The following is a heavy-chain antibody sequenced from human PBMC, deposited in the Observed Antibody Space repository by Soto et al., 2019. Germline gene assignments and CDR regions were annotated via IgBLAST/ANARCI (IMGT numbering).Heavy chain of an antibody. Sequence: ASVKVSCKASGYTFTSYDINWVRQATGQGLEWMGWMNPNSGNTGYAQKFQGRVTMTRNTSISTAYMELSSLRSEDTAVYYCARGLQNYDSGGNYYYGMDVWSQGTTVTVSS. D-gene: IGHD3-3*01. J-gene: IGHJ6*02. CDR3: ARGLQNYDSGGNYYYGMDV. V-gene: IGHV1-8*01. CDR1: GYTFTSYD. CDR2: MNPNSGNT.